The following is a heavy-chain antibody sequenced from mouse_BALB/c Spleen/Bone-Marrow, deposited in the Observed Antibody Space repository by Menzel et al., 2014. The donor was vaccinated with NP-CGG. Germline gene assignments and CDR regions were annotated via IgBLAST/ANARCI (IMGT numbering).Heavy chain of an antibody. J-gene: IGHJ3*01. CDR1: GDSITSGY. D-gene: IGHD1-2*01. Sequence: EVMLVESGLSIVKPPKTLSLTCSVTGDSITSGYWNWIRKLPGNKIEYIGYISNSGSTYYNPSLKSRISITRNTSKNQYYLQLNSVTTEYAATYYCARYYGYPAWFSYWGQWTLVTVSA. V-gene: IGHV3-8*02. CDR2: ISNSGST. CDR3: ARYYGYPAWFSY.